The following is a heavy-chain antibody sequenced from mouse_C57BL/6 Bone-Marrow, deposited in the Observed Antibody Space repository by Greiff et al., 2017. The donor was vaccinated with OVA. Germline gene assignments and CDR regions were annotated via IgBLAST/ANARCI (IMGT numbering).Heavy chain of an antibody. CDR2: IDPENGGT. CDR1: GYTFTDYE. CDR3: TTYGSSYWYFDV. D-gene: IGHD1-1*01. Sequence: VQLQQSGAELVRPGASVTLSCKASGYTFTDYEMHWVKQTPVHGLEWIGAIDPENGGTAYNQKFKGKAILTADKSSSTAYTELRSLTSEDSAVYYCTTYGSSYWYFDVWGTGTTVTVSS. V-gene: IGHV1-15*01. J-gene: IGHJ1*03.